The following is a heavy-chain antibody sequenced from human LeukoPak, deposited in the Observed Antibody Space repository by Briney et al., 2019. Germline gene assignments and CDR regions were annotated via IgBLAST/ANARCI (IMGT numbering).Heavy chain of an antibody. D-gene: IGHD6-13*01. CDR2: IKEDGGEK. CDR1: GFTFSSSA. CDR3: ARDSGWFRFDY. J-gene: IGHJ4*02. Sequence: GGSLRLSCAASGFTFSSSAMSWVRQAPGKGLEWVANIKEDGGEKYYVDSVKGRFTISRDNAKNSLYLQMNSLRAEDTAVYYCARDSGWFRFDYWGQGTLATVSS. V-gene: IGHV3-7*03.